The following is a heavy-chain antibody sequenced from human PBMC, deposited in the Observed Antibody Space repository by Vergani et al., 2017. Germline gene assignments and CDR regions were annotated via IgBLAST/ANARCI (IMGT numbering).Heavy chain of an antibody. CDR3: ARERNAYYDFWSGYYTQYYFDD. CDR2: INWNGGST. V-gene: IGHV3-20*04. Sequence: VQLVESGGGVVQPGRSLRLSCAASGFTFNQYGMHWVRQAPGKGLEWVSGINWNGGSTGYADSVKGRFTISRDKAKNSLYLQMNSLRAEDTALYYCARERNAYYDFWSGYYTQYYFDDWGQGTLVTVSS. D-gene: IGHD3-3*01. J-gene: IGHJ4*02. CDR1: GFTFNQYG.